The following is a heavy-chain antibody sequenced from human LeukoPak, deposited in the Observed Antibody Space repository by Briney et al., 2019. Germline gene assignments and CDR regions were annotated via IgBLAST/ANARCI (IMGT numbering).Heavy chain of an antibody. CDR3: ARIGYSSSSFDY. Sequence: PGGSLRLSCAGSGFTFSNCWMSWVRQAPGKGLEWVANIQQDGSVKYYVDSVRGRFTIFRDNAKRSLYLQMNYLRAEDTAIYFCARIGYSSSSFDYWGQGTLVIVSS. CDR1: GFTFSNCW. D-gene: IGHD6-6*01. J-gene: IGHJ4*02. CDR2: IQQDGSVK. V-gene: IGHV3-7*01.